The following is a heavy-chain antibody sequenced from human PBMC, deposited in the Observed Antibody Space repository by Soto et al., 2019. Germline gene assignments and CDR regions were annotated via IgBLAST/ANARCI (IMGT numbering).Heavy chain of an antibody. CDR1: GYTFTGYY. J-gene: IGHJ6*02. V-gene: IGHV1-2*02. CDR2: INPNSGGT. CDR3: ARDPCRSTSCYDIYGMDV. D-gene: IGHD2-2*01. Sequence: ASVKVSCKASGYTFTGYYMHWVRQAPGQGLEWMGWINPNSGGTNYAQKFQGRVTMTRDTSISTAYMELSRLRYDDTAVYYCARDPCRSTSCYDIYGMDVWGQVTTVTVSS.